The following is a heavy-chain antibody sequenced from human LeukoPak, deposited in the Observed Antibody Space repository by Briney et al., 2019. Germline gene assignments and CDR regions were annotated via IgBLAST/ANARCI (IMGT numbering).Heavy chain of an antibody. CDR2: ISGSGGST. CDR3: AKERGLRYFDWSQPTGAFDI. D-gene: IGHD3-9*01. V-gene: IGHV3-23*01. CDR1: GFTFSSYG. J-gene: IGHJ3*02. Sequence: GGTLRLSCAASGFTFSSYGMSWVRQAPGKGLEWVSAISGSGGSTYYADSVKGRFTISRDNSKNTLYLQMNSLRAEDTAVYYCAKERGLRYFDWSQPTGAFDIWGKGTMVTVSS.